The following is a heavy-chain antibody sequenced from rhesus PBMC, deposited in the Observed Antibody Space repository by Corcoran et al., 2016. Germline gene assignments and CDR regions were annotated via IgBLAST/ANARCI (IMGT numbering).Heavy chain of an antibody. CDR3: ARSHIAAAGPAEYFEF. Sequence: QVQLQESGPGLVKPSETLSLTCAVSGGSISASYYWSWIRHPPGQGREGIGYIYGSGGSTYYNPSLKSRVTISTDTSKNQFSLKLSSVTAADTAVYYCARSHIAAAGPAEYFEFWGQGALVTVSS. CDR2: IYGSGGST. J-gene: IGHJ1*01. CDR1: GGSISASYY. V-gene: IGHV4S7*01. D-gene: IGHD6-31*01.